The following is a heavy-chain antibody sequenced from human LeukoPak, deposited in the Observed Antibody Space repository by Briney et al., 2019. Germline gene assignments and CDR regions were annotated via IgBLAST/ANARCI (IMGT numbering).Heavy chain of an antibody. V-gene: IGHV3-21*01. D-gene: IGHD6-19*01. CDR3: ARDLSRWLVQELFDY. J-gene: IGHJ4*02. CDR2: ISSSSSHI. CDR1: GFTFSSYS. Sequence: GGSLRLSGAASGFTFSSYSMNWVRQAPGKGLEWVSSISSSSSHIYYADSVKGRFTISRDNAKNSLYLQMNSLRAEDTAVYFCARDLSRWLVQELFDYWGQGTLVTVSS.